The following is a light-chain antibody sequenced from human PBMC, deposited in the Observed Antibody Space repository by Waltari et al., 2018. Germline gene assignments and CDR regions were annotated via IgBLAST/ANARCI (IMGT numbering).Light chain of an antibody. V-gene: IGLV2-23*01. CDR2: EGS. Sequence: QSALTQPASVSGSPGQSITVSCTGTSSDVGSYNLVSWYQQHPGKAPKLMIYEGSKRPSGVSNRFSGSKSGNTASLTISGLQAEDEADYYCCSYAGSSTLLFCGGTKVTVL. CDR1: SSDVGSYNL. CDR3: CSYAGSSTLL. J-gene: IGLJ2*01.